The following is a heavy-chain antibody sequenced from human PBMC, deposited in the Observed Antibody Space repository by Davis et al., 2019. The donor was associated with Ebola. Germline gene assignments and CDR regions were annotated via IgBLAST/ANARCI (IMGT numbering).Heavy chain of an antibody. J-gene: IGHJ4*02. Sequence: ASVKVSCKASGYTFTSYGISWVRQAPGQGLEWMGWISAYNGNTNYAQKLQGRVTMTTDTSTSTAYMELSNLRSEDTAVYYCARETYYYDSSGYYSVVGSDYWGQGTLVTVSS. V-gene: IGHV1-18*01. CDR2: ISAYNGNT. D-gene: IGHD3-22*01. CDR1: GYTFTSYG. CDR3: ARETYYYDSSGYYSVVGSDY.